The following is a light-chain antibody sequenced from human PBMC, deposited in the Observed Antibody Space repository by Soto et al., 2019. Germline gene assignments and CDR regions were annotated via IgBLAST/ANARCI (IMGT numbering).Light chain of an antibody. CDR2: EVT. V-gene: IGLV2-14*01. J-gene: IGLJ7*01. CDR1: CSDVGGYDY. CDR3: SSHTSGDTRV. Sequence: QSVLTQPASVSGSPGQSIAISCTGTCSDVGGYDYVSWYQQHPDKAPKLIIYEVTKRPSGVSNRFSGSKSGNTASLTISGLQPDDEADYYCSSHTSGDTRVFGSGTQLTVL.